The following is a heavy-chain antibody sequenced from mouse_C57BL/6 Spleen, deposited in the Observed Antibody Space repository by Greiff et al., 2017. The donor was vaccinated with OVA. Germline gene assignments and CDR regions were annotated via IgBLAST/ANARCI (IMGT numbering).Heavy chain of an antibody. J-gene: IGHJ4*01. V-gene: IGHV1-4*01. CDR1: GYTFTSYT. D-gene: IGHD3-2*02. CDR2: INPSSGYT. CDR3: AIDSSGYDYAMDY. Sequence: QVQLKQSGAELARPGASVKMSCKASGYTFTSYTMHWVKQRPGQGLEWIGYINPSSGYTKYNQKFKDKATLTADKSSSTAYMQLSSLTSEDSAVYYCAIDSSGYDYAMDYWGQGTSVTVSS.